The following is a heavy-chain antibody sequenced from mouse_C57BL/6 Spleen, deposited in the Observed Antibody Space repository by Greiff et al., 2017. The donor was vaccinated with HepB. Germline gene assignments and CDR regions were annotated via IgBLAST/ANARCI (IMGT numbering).Heavy chain of an antibody. Sequence: EVKLVESGPGMVKPSQSLSLTCTVTGYSITSGYDWHWIRHFPGNKLEWMGYISYSGSTNYNPSLKSRISITHDTSKNHFFLKLNSVTTEDTATYYCARGTPEDYFDYWGQGTTLTVSS. CDR1: GYSITSGYD. V-gene: IGHV3-1*01. CDR3: ARGTPEDYFDY. CDR2: ISYSGST. J-gene: IGHJ2*01.